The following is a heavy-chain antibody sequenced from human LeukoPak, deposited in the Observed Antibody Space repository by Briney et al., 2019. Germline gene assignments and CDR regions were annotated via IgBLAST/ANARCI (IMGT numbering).Heavy chain of an antibody. V-gene: IGHV3-30*18. CDR2: ISYDGSNK. CDR3: AKGGGRFGDLLSSIDY. D-gene: IGHD3-10*01. CDR1: GFTFSTYG. J-gene: IGHJ4*02. Sequence: GGSLRLSCAASGFTFSTYGMHWVRQAPGKGLEWVAVISYDGSNKYYADSVKGRFTISRDNSKNTLYLQMNSLRAEDTAVYYCAKGGGRFGDLLSSIDYWGQGTLVTVSS.